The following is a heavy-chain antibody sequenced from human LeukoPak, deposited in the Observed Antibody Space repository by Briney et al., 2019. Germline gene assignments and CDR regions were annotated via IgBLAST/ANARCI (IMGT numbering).Heavy chain of an antibody. D-gene: IGHD3-22*01. J-gene: IGHJ4*02. V-gene: IGHV4-39*07. Sequence: PSETLSLTCTVSGGSISSSSYYWGWIRQPPGKGLEWIGSIYYSGSTYYNPSLKSRVTISVDTSKNQFSLKLSSVTAADTAVYYCARVRGDYDSSGYYSDYWGQGTLVTVSS. CDR2: IYYSGST. CDR3: ARVRGDYDSSGYYSDY. CDR1: GGSISSSSYY.